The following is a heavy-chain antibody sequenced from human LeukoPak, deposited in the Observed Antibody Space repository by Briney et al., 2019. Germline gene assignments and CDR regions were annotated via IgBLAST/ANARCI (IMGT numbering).Heavy chain of an antibody. Sequence: PSETLSLTCTVSGGSISSSSYYWGWIRQPPGKGLEWFGSIYYSGSTYYNPSLKSRVTISVDTSKNQFSLKLSSVTAADTAVYYCARGTDAAGKNYWGQGTLVAVSS. J-gene: IGHJ4*02. D-gene: IGHD6-13*01. CDR2: IYYSGST. CDR3: ARGTDAAGKNY. V-gene: IGHV4-39*01. CDR1: GGSISSSSYY.